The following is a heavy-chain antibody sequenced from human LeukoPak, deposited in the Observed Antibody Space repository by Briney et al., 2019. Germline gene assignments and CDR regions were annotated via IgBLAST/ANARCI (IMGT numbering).Heavy chain of an antibody. CDR3: ARRFVGYDSSWGASDI. Sequence: SETLSLTCSVSGGSISSGGYWSWIRQPPGKGLEWIGYIYHSGSTYYNPSLKSRVTMSVDRSKNQFSLNLSSVTAADTAVYYCARRFVGYDSSWGASDIWGLGTMVTVSS. J-gene: IGHJ3*02. D-gene: IGHD6-13*01. V-gene: IGHV4-30-2*01. CDR2: IYHSGST. CDR1: GGSISSGGY.